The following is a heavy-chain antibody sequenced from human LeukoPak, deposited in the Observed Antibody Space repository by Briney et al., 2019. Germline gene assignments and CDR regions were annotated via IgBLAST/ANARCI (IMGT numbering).Heavy chain of an antibody. J-gene: IGHJ4*03. CDR3: ARGPDDFDY. CDR2: IYYSGTT. V-gene: IGHV4-59*01. Sequence: PSETLSLTCTVSGGSISGYHWSWFRQPPGKGLECIAYIYYSGTTRYSPSLKSRVTISVDTSKNQFSLNLNSVTAADTAVYYCARGPDDFDYWGQGTMVTVSS. D-gene: IGHD5-24*01. CDR1: GGSISGYH.